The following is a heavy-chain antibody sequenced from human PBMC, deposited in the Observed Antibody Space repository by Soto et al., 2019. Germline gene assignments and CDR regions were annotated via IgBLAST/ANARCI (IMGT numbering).Heavy chain of an antibody. V-gene: IGHV3-30-3*01. D-gene: IGHD1-26*01. J-gene: IGHJ4*02. CDR3: ARDQVGATFDY. CDR2: ISYDGSNK. CDR1: GFTFSSYA. Sequence: QVQLVESGGGVVQPGRSLRLSCAASGFTFSSYAMHWVRQAPGKELEWVAVISYDGSNKYYADSVKGRFTISRDNSKNTLYLQMNSLRAEDTAVYYCARDQVGATFDYWGQGTLVTVSS.